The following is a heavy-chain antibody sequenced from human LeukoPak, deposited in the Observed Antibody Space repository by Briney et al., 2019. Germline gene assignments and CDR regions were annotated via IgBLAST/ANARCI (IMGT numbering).Heavy chain of an antibody. Sequence: GESLKISCKGSGYSFTSYWTGWVRQMPGKGLEWMGIVYPGDSDTRYSPSFQGQVTISADKSISTAYLQWSSLKASDTAMYYCARADLYPTAMEFDYWGQGTLVTVSS. V-gene: IGHV5-51*01. CDR2: VYPGDSDT. J-gene: IGHJ4*02. CDR1: GYSFTSYW. D-gene: IGHD5-18*01. CDR3: ARADLYPTAMEFDY.